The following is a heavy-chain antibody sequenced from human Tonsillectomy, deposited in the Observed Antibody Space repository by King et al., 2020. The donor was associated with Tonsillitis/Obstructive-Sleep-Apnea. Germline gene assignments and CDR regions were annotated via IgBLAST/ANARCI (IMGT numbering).Heavy chain of an antibody. V-gene: IGHV1-2*06. CDR2: INPNSGGT. CDR3: ARDPVQQLVRGSYYYMDV. D-gene: IGHD6-13*01. J-gene: IGHJ6*03. CDR1: GYTFTGYY. Sequence: QLVQSGAEVKKPGASVKVSCKASGYTFTGYYMHWVRQAPGQGLEWMGRINPNSGGTNYAQKFQGRVTMTRDTSISTAYMELSRLRSDDTAVYYCARDPVQQLVRGSYYYMDVWGKGTTVTVSS.